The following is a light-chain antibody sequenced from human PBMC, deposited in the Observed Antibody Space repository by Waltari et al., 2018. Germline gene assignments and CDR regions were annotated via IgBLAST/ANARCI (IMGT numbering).Light chain of an antibody. V-gene: IGLV2-14*01. J-gene: IGLJ3*02. CDR2: EVS. Sequence: QSALTQPASVSGSPGQSITISCTGTSSDVGGYNYVSWYQQHPGQAPKLVIYEVSNRTSGVSTRFSGSKSGNTASLTICGLQAEDEADYSCSSSTSSSTWVFGGGTKLTVL. CDR1: SSDVGGYNY. CDR3: SSSTSSSTWV.